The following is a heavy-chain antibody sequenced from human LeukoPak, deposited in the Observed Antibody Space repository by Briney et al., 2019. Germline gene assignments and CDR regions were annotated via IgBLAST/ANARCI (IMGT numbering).Heavy chain of an antibody. CDR2: IKQDGSEK. CDR3: AREAYNWNIDVFDI. CDR1: GFTFSSYW. Sequence: GGSLRLSCAASGFTFSSYWMSWVRQAPGKGLEWVANIKQDGSEKYYVDSVKGRFTISRDNAKNSLYLQMNSLRAEDTAVYYCAREAYNWNIDVFDIWGQGTMVTVSS. D-gene: IGHD1/OR15-1a*01. J-gene: IGHJ3*02. V-gene: IGHV3-7*01.